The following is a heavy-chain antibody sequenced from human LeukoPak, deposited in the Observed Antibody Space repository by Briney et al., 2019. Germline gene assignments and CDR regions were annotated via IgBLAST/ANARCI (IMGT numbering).Heavy chain of an antibody. CDR3: ARESTMIVVAGYYYGMDV. D-gene: IGHD3-22*01. V-gene: IGHV1-69*13. J-gene: IGHJ6*02. Sequence: SVKVSCKASGYTFTGYYMHWVRQAPGQGLEWMGGIIPIFGTANYAQKFQGRVTITADESTSTAYMELSSLRSEDTAVYYCARESTMIVVAGYYYGMDVWGQGTTVTVSS. CDR2: IIPIFGTA. CDR1: GYTFTGYY.